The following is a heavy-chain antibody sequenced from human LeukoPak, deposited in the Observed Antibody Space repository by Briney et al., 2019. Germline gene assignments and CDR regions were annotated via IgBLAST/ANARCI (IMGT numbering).Heavy chain of an antibody. CDR2: ISTSGSTT. J-gene: IGHJ4*02. Sequence: GRSLRLSCAASGFTFSSYAMHWVRQAPGKGLEWVSYISTSGSTTYYADSVKGRFTISRDNSKNTLYLQMNSLRAEDTAVYYCALSSSWYGGFFDYWGQGTLVTVSS. CDR1: GFTFSSYA. D-gene: IGHD6-13*01. V-gene: IGHV3-48*01. CDR3: ALSSSWYGGFFDY.